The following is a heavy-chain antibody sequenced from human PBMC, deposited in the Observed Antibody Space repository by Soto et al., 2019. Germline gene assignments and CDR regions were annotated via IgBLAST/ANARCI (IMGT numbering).Heavy chain of an antibody. CDR1: GFMFSSFA. J-gene: IGHJ6*02. V-gene: IGHV3-23*01. CDR2: TRSNGEHT. CDR3: AKDSKSVSVSAARVYGMDV. D-gene: IGHD2-2*01. Sequence: VQILESGGCMVQPGGSLRLSCAGSGFMFSSFAMTWVRQAPGKGLEWVSTTRSNGEHTYYADSVKGRFTVYRDNSKNTLFLEMSSLRAEDSAIYYCAKDSKSVSVSAARVYGMDVWGQGTTVTVSS.